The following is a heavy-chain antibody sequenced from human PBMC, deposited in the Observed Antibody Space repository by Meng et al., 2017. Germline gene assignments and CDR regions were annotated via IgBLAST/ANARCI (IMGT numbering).Heavy chain of an antibody. CDR1: GFSLSTSGLR. D-gene: IGHD3-22*01. CDR3: ARMGDYYDSSGYYGNDAFDI. J-gene: IGHJ3*02. Sequence: SGPTLVKPTQTLTLTCTFSGFSLSTSGLRVSWIRQPPGKALEWLALIDWDDDKFYSTSLKTRLTISKDTSKNQVVLTMTNMDPVDTATYYCARMGDYYDSSGYYGNDAFDIWGQGTMVTVSS. CDR2: IDWDDDK. V-gene: IGHV2-70*04.